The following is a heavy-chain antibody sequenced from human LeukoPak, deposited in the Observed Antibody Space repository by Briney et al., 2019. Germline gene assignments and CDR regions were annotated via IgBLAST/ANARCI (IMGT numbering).Heavy chain of an antibody. D-gene: IGHD1/OR15-1a*01. CDR1: GDTFSG. J-gene: IGHJ2*01. CDR3: ARNKGKYWYFDL. Sequence: ASVKVSCKASGDTFSGISWVRQAPGQGLEWMGGIITSFGTPTYAQKFQGRVTITAYESTSTAYMELSSLRSEDTAVYYCARNKGKYWYFDLWGRGSLVTVSS. V-gene: IGHV1-69*01. CDR2: IITSFGTP.